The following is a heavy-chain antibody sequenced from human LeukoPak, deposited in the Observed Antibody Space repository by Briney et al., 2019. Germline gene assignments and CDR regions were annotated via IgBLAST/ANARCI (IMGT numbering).Heavy chain of an antibody. J-gene: IGHJ4*02. V-gene: IGHV3-53*05. CDR1: GFTVSSNY. CDR2: IYSGGST. Sequence: GGSLRLSCAASGFTVSSNYMSWVRQAPGKGLEWVSVIYSGGSTYYADSVKGRFTISRDNSKNTLYLQMNSLRAEDTAVYYCARDRSRDIVATLDYWGQGTLVTVSS. CDR3: ARDRSRDIVATLDY. D-gene: IGHD5-12*01.